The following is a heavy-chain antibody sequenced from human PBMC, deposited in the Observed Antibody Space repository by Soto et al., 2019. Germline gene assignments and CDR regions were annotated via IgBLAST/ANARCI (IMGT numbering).Heavy chain of an antibody. CDR1: GGSISRGDYY. Sequence: QVQLQESGPGLVKPSQTLSLTCTVSGGSISRGDYYWSWIRQPPGKGLEWIGDIFYSGNTYINPSLNSRATISVDTSKNQFSLTLSSVTAADTAVYYCARGDGGNDPFDYWGQGTLVTVSS. CDR3: ARGDGGNDPFDY. J-gene: IGHJ4*02. CDR2: IFYSGNT. D-gene: IGHD2-15*01. V-gene: IGHV4-30-4*01.